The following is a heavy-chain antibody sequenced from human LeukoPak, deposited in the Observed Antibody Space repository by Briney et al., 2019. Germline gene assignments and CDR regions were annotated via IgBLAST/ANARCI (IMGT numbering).Heavy chain of an antibody. V-gene: IGHV4-59*01. CDR3: ARELISAPYYYYYMDV. D-gene: IGHD6-19*01. CDR2: IYYSGST. CDR1: GGSISSYY. Sequence: ASETLSLTCTVSGGSISSYYWSWIRQPPGKGLEWIGYIYYSGSTNYNPSLKSRATISVDTSKNQFSLKLSSVTAADTAVYYCARELISAPYYYYYMDVWGKGTTVTVSS. J-gene: IGHJ6*03.